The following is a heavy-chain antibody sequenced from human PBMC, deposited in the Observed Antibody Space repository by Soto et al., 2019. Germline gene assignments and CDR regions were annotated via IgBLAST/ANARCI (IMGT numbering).Heavy chain of an antibody. CDR3: ARSPGGFTVATYFFDY. Sequence: GPTLVHPTQTLTLTCTFSGFSLSSKGMRVSWIRQPPGKALEWLARIDWDDDKFYSPSLRTRLTISKDTSKNQVVLTMTNVDPKDTATYYCARSPGGFTVATYFFDYWGQGTLVTVSS. CDR1: GFSLSSKGMR. J-gene: IGHJ4*02. CDR2: IDWDDDK. V-gene: IGHV2-70*04. D-gene: IGHD4-17*01.